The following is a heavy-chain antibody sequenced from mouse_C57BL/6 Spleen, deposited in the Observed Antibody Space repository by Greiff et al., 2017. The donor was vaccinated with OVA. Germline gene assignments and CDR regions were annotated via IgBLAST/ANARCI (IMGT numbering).Heavy chain of an antibody. CDR2: INPNNGGT. CDR3: ARSYYGSSLWYVDV. J-gene: IGHJ1*03. D-gene: IGHD1-1*01. Sequence: EVQLQQSGPELVKPGASVKIPCKASGYTFTDYNMDWVKQSHGKSLEWIGDINPNNGGTIYNQKFKGKATLTVDKSSSTAYMELRSLTSEDTAVYYWARSYYGSSLWYVDVWGTGTTVTVAS. V-gene: IGHV1-18*01. CDR1: GYTFTDYN.